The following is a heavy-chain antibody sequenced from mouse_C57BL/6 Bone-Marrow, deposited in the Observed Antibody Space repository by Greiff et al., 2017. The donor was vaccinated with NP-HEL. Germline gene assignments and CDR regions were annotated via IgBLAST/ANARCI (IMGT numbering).Heavy chain of an antibody. CDR3: AIYYCNSYYAMDY. D-gene: IGHD2-1*01. V-gene: IGHV1-61*01. Sequence: QVQLQQPGAELVRPGSSVKLSCKASGYTFTSYWMDWVKQRPGQGLEWIGNIYPSDSETNYNQKFKDKATLTVDKSSSTAYMPLSSLTSEDSAVYYCAIYYCNSYYAMDYWGQGTSVTVSS. CDR2: IYPSDSET. CDR1: GYTFTSYW. J-gene: IGHJ4*01.